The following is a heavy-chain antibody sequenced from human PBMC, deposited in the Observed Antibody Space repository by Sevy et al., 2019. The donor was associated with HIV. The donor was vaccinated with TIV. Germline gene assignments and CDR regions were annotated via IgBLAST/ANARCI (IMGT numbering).Heavy chain of an antibody. J-gene: IGHJ6*02. D-gene: IGHD3-3*01. Sequence: GGSLRLSCAASGFTFSSYSVNWVRQAPGKGLEWVSSISSSSSYIYYADSVKGRFTISRDNAKNSLYLQMNSLRAEDTAVYYCARDVPYYDFWSGYYNYYYYGMDVWGQGTTVTVSS. CDR2: ISSSSSYI. CDR1: GFTFSSYS. V-gene: IGHV3-21*01. CDR3: ARDVPYYDFWSGYYNYYYYGMDV.